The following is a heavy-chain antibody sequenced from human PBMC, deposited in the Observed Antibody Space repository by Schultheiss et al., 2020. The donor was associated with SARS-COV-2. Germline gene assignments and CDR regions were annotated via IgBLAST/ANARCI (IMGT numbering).Heavy chain of an antibody. V-gene: IGHV3-48*01. CDR3: ATGAAAGINY. CDR1: GFTFSNAW. J-gene: IGHJ4*02. Sequence: GGSLRLSCAASGFTFSNAWMSWVRQAPGKGLEWVSYISSSSSTIYYADSVKGRFTISRDNAKNSLYLQMNSLRAEDTAVYYCATGAAAGINYWGQGTLVTVSS. D-gene: IGHD6-13*01. CDR2: ISSSSSTI.